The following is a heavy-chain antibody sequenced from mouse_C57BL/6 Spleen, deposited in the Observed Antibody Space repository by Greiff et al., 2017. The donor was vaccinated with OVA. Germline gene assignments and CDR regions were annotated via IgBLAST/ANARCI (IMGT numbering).Heavy chain of an antibody. CDR3: ARGPSTMVTTGFAY. Sequence: VKLMESGPGLVQPSQSLSITCTVSGFSLTSYGVHWVRQSPGKGLEWLGVIWSGGSTDYNAAFISRLSISKDNSKSQVFFKMNSLQADDTAIYYCARGPSTMVTTGFAYWGQGTLVTVSA. V-gene: IGHV2-2*01. J-gene: IGHJ3*01. D-gene: IGHD2-2*01. CDR2: IWSGGST. CDR1: GFSLTSYG.